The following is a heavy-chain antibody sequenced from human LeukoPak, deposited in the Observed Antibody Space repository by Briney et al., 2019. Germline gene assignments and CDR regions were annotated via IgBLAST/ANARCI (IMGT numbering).Heavy chain of an antibody. D-gene: IGHD3-22*01. CDR3: TTSQTYYYDSSGYSH. CDR2: IKSKTDGGTT. V-gene: IGHV3-15*01. J-gene: IGHJ4*02. CDR1: GFTFGSYW. Sequence: TGGSLRLSCAASGFTFGSYWMSWVRQAPGKGLEWVGRIKSKTDGGTTDYAAPVKGRFTISRDDSKNTLYLQMNSLKTEDTAVYYCTTSQTYYYDSSGYSHWGQGTLVTVSS.